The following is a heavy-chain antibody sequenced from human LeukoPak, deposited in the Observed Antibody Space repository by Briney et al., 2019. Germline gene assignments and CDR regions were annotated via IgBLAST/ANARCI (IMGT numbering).Heavy chain of an antibody. V-gene: IGHV4-39*01. CDR1: GGSINSSSYY. Sequence: SETLSLTCTVSGGSINSSSYYWGWIRQPPGKGLEWIGSIFYSGNNYDHPSLNSRVTIPVNTSKKQLSLTLNAVTDPDTAVYYCARHRSKWLQSSFDYWGQGTLVTVSS. J-gene: IGHJ4*02. CDR3: ARHRSKWLQSSFDY. CDR2: IFYSGNN. D-gene: IGHD5-24*01.